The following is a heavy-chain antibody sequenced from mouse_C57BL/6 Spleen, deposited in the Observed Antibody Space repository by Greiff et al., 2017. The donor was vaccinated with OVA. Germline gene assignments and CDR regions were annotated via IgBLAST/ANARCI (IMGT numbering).Heavy chain of an antibody. CDR2: ISYSGST. D-gene: IGHD3-2*02. V-gene: IGHV3-1*01. CDR3: ARGGDSSGYSAWFAY. Sequence: DVKLQESGPGMVKPSQSLSLTCTVTGYSITSGYDWHWIRHFPGNKLEWMGYISYSGSTNYNPSLKSRISITHDTSKNHFFLKLNSVTTEDTATYYCARGGDSSGYSAWFAYWGQGTLVTVSA. CDR1: GYSITSGYD. J-gene: IGHJ3*01.